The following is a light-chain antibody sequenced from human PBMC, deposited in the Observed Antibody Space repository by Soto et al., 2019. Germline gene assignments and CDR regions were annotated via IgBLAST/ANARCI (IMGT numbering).Light chain of an antibody. CDR3: LQYNNWPRT. Sequence: EFVLTQSPGTLSLSPGERATLSCRASQTVRNNYLAWYQQKPGQAPRLLIYGASTRATGIPARFSGSGSGTEFTLTISSLQSEDFAVYYCLQYNNWPRTFGQGTKVDIK. V-gene: IGKV3-15*01. CDR1: QTVRNN. J-gene: IGKJ1*01. CDR2: GAS.